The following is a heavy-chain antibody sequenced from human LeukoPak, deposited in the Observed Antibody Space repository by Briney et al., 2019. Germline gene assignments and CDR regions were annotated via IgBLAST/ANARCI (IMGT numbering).Heavy chain of an antibody. J-gene: IGHJ4*02. CDR2: IYYSGST. Sequence: PSETLSLTCTVSGGSISSSSYYWGWIRQPPGKGLEWIGSIYYSGSTYYNPSLKSRVTISVDTSKNQFSLKLSSVTAADTAVYYCARTPRYCSGGSCYSGSDYFDYWGQGTLVTVSS. D-gene: IGHD2-15*01. V-gene: IGHV4-39*01. CDR1: GGSISSSSYY. CDR3: ARTPRYCSGGSCYSGSDYFDY.